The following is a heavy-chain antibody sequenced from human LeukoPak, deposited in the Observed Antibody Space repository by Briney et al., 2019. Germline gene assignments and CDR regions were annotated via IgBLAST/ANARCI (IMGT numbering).Heavy chain of an antibody. CDR1: GYTFTGYY. V-gene: IGHV1-2*02. Sequence: ASVKVSCKASGYTFTGYYMHWVRQAPGQGLEWMGWINPNSGGTNYAQKFQGRVTMTRDTSISTAYMELSRLRSDDTAVYYCARGGAVLNIFYYYMDVWGKGTTVTISS. J-gene: IGHJ6*03. CDR3: ARGGAVLNIFYYYMDV. D-gene: IGHD3-9*01. CDR2: INPNSGGT.